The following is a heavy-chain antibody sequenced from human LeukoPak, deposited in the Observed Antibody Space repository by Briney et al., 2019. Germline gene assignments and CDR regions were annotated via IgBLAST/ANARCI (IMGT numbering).Heavy chain of an antibody. CDR2: ISGSGGST. Sequence: TGGSLRLSCAASGFTFSSYAMSWVRQAPGKGLEWVSAISGSGGSTYYADSVKGRFTISRDNSKNTLYLQMNSLRAEDTAAYYCARQQWLVFYYYGMDVWGQGTTVTVSS. V-gene: IGHV3-23*01. J-gene: IGHJ6*02. CDR1: GFTFSSYA. D-gene: IGHD6-19*01. CDR3: ARQQWLVFYYYGMDV.